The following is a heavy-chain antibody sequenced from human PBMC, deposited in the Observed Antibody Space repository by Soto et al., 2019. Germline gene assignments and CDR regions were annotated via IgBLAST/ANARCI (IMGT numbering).Heavy chain of an antibody. Sequence: SETLSLTCAVYGGPFSGYYWSWIRQPPGKGLEWIGEINHSGSTNYNPSLKSRVTISVDTSKNQFSLKLSSVTAADTAVYYCARPRNGIAATGPYFDYWGQGTLVT. J-gene: IGHJ4*02. CDR3: ARPRNGIAATGPYFDY. D-gene: IGHD6-13*01. V-gene: IGHV4-34*01. CDR1: GGPFSGYY. CDR2: INHSGST.